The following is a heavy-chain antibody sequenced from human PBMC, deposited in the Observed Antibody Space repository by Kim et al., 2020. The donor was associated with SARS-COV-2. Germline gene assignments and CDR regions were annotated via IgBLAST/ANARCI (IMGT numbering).Heavy chain of an antibody. J-gene: IGHJ6*02. CDR1: GYTFTIYG. CDR2: INVYKGNT. CDR3: ARVRVLRYFDWSVSSGGMDV. D-gene: IGHD3-9*01. V-gene: IGHV1-18*01. Sequence: ASVKVSCKASGYTFTIYGISWVRQAPGQGLEWMGWINVYKGNTNYAQKFQGRVTMTTDTSTSTAYMELRSLRSDDTAVYYCARVRVLRYFDWSVSSGGMDVWGQGTTVTVSS.